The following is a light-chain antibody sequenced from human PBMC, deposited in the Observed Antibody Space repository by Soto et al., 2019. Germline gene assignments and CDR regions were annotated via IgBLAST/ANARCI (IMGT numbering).Light chain of an antibody. CDR3: LQRRNWPPST. J-gene: IGKJ2*01. CDR2: HAS. V-gene: IGKV3-11*01. CDR1: QSVHTD. Sequence: ETVLTQSPATLSLSPVQRATLSCSASQSVHTDLAWYQQKPGQAPRLLIHHASDRAAGIPARFSGSGTGTEFALTISSLEREDCAVYYCLQRRNWPPSTLGQGTKLEIK.